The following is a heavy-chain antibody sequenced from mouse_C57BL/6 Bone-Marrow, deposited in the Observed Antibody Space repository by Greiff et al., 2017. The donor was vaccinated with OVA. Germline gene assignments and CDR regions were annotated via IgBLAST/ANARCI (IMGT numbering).Heavy chain of an antibody. Sequence: EAKLVESGAELVRPGASVKLSCTASGFNIKDDYMHWVKQRPEQGLEWIGWIDPENGDTEYASKFQGKATITADTSSNTAYLQLSSLTSEDTAVYYCTTHGSSYGYFDVWGTGTTVTVSS. J-gene: IGHJ1*03. V-gene: IGHV14-4*01. D-gene: IGHD1-1*01. CDR3: TTHGSSYGYFDV. CDR1: GFNIKDDY. CDR2: IDPENGDT.